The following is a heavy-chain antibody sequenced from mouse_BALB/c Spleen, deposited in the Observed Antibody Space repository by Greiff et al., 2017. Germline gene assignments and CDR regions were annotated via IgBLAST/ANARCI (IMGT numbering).Heavy chain of an antibody. Sequence: QVQLKQPGAELVRPGASVKLSCKASGYTFTSYWINWVKQRPGQGLEWIGNIYPSDSYTNYNQKFKDKATLTVDKSSSTAYMQLSSPTSEDSAVYYCTRGGVRRGGYWYFDVWGAGTTVTVSS. J-gene: IGHJ1*01. D-gene: IGHD2-14*01. CDR3: TRGGVRRGGYWYFDV. CDR1: GYTFTSYW. V-gene: IGHV1-69*02. CDR2: IYPSDSYT.